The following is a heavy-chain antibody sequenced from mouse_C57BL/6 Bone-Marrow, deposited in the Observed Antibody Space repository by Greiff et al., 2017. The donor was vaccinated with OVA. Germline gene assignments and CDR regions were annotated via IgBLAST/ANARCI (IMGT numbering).Heavy chain of an antibody. J-gene: IGHJ2*01. Sequence: QVQLKQSGAELVRPGASVTLSCKASGYTFTDYEMHWVKQTPVHGLEWIGAIDPETGGTAYNQKFKGKAILTADKSSSTAYMELRSLPSEDSAVYYCTRGEEKFITTVVAHFDYWGQGTTLTVSS. CDR3: TRGEEKFITTVVAHFDY. D-gene: IGHD1-1*01. V-gene: IGHV1-15*01. CDR2: IDPETGGT. CDR1: GYTFTDYE.